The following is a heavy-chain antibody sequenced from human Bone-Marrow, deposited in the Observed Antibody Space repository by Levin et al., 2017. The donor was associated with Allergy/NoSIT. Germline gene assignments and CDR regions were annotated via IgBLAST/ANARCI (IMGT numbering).Heavy chain of an antibody. CDR3: AREPPVTSRLRDY. Sequence: GGSLRLSCAASGFTFSNYWMSWVRQAPGKGLEWVANIKKDGSEKYYVDSVKDRFTISRDNAQNSLYLQMNSLRVEDTAVYYCAREPPVTSRLRDYWGQGTLVTVSS. D-gene: IGHD2-21*02. V-gene: IGHV3-7*01. J-gene: IGHJ4*02. CDR2: IKKDGSEK. CDR1: GFTFSNYW.